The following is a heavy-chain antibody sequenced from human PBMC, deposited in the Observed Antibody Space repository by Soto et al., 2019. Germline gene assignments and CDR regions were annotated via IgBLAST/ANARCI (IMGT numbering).Heavy chain of an antibody. CDR2: IIPIFGTA. CDR3: ARERTTVTTDHFAY. V-gene: IGHV1-69*06. Sequence: GASVKVSCKASGYIFTDYYMHWVRQAPVQGLEWMGWIIPIFGTANYAQKFQGRVTITADKSTSTAYMELSSLKSEDTAVYYCARERTTVTTDHFAYWGQGTLVTVSS. J-gene: IGHJ4*02. CDR1: GYIFTDYY. D-gene: IGHD4-17*01.